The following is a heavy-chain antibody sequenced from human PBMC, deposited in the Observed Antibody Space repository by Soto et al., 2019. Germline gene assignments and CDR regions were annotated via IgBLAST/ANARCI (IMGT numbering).Heavy chain of an antibody. J-gene: IGHJ4*02. Sequence: QVQLVESGGGLVKPGGSLRLSCAASGFTFSDYYMTWIRQAPGKGLEWVSKISGSGASIYYAYSVKGQFTVSRDNAKNSLYLQMDSLRAEDTAVSYCPADPYYYASAYWGQGTLLTVSS. V-gene: IGHV3-11*01. CDR3: PADPYYYASAY. CDR1: GFTFSDYY. CDR2: ISGSGASI. D-gene: IGHD3-10*01.